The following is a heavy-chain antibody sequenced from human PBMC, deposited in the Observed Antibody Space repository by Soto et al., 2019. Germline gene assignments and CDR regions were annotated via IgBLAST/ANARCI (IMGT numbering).Heavy chain of an antibody. CDR2: ISYDGSNK. V-gene: IGHV3-30*18. Sequence: QVQLVESGGGVVQPGRSLRLSCAASGFTFSNYGMHWVRQAPGKGLEWVAVISYDGSNKYYADSVKGRFTISRDNSKNTLYLQMNSLRAEDTAVYYCAKDKLRYFDWSPCDYWGQGTLVTVSS. J-gene: IGHJ4*02. CDR1: GFTFSNYG. CDR3: AKDKLRYFDWSPCDY. D-gene: IGHD3-9*01.